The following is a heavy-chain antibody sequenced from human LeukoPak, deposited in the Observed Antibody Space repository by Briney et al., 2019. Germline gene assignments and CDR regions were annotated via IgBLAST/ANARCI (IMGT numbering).Heavy chain of an antibody. CDR2: MNPNSGNT. V-gene: IGHV1-8*01. CDR1: GYTFTSYD. CDR3: ARKRSVGATRWRWFDP. D-gene: IGHD1-26*01. J-gene: IGHJ5*02. Sequence: GASVKVSCKASGYTFTSYDINWVRQATGQGLEWMGWMNPNSGNTGYAQKFQGRVTMTRNTSISTAYMELSSLRSGDTAVYYCARKRSVGATRWRWFDPWGQGTLVTVSS.